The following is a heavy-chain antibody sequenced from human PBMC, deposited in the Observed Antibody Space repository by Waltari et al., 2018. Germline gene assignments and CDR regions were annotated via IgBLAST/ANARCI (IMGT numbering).Heavy chain of an antibody. CDR3: AKDGSALAVDY. CDR1: GCTFSSDG. J-gene: IGHJ4*02. V-gene: IGHV3-30*02. D-gene: IGHD2-15*01. CDR2: IRCNGGNR. Sequence: QVQLVESGGGVAQPGGSLRLSCAASGCTFSSDGMPCSRRAPGKGLEWVAFIRCNGGNRYYADSVKGRFTISRDNSKNTLYLQMSSLRAEDTAVYYCAKDGSALAVDYWGQGTLVTVSS.